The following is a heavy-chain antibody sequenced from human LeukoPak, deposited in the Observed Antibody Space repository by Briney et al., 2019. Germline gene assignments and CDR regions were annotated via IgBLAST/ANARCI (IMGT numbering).Heavy chain of an antibody. D-gene: IGHD3-16*01. CDR3: ARDEKLWGSYFDY. V-gene: IGHV4-59*01. Sequence: SETLSLTCTVSGDSISTYYWSWIRQPPGKGLEWIGYIYYRVTSDYNPSLKSRVTMSVDMSTRQISLKLSSVTAADTAVYYCARDEKLWGSYFDYWGQGTLVTVSS. CDR2: IYYRVTS. CDR1: GDSISTYY. J-gene: IGHJ4*02.